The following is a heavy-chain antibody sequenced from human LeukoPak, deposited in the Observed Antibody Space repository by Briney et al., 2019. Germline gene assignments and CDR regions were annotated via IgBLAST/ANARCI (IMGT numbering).Heavy chain of an antibody. CDR2: IYPGDSDT. D-gene: IGHD3-3*01. J-gene: IGHJ5*02. CDR3: ARQETKYYDFWSGSPSQNWFDP. V-gene: IGHV5-51*01. Sequence: GESLKISCMGSGYDFTSYWIGWVRQMPGKGLEWMGIIYPGDSDTRYSPSFQGQVTISADKSISTAYLQWSSLKASDTAMYYCARQETKYYDFWSGSPSQNWFDPWGQGTLVTVSS. CDR1: GYDFTSYW.